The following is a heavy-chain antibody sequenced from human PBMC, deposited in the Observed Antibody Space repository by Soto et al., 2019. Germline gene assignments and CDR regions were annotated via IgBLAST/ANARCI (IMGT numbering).Heavy chain of an antibody. CDR3: AKVGPEGHYDCSGYYYPGYYYYGMDV. Sequence: PGGSLRLSCAASGFTFSSYAMSWVRQAPGKGLEWVSAISGSGGSTYYADSVKGRFTISRDNSKNTLYLQMNSLRAEDTAVYYCAKVGPEGHYDCSGYYYPGYYYYGMDVWGQGTTVTSP. CDR1: GFTFSSYA. D-gene: IGHD3-22*01. V-gene: IGHV3-23*01. CDR2: ISGSGGST. J-gene: IGHJ6*02.